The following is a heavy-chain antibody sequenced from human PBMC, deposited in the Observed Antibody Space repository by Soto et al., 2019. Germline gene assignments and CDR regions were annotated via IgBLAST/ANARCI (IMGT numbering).Heavy chain of an antibody. Sequence: GGSLRLSCAASGFTFSNYWMSWVRQAPGKGPEWVANIKFDGSVKQYVDSVRGRFTISRDNSRNSLFLQMNSLRAGDTAVYYCVKDGGYCSSTTCYSPRNHYFDSWGQGTLVTVSS. CDR2: IKFDGSVK. J-gene: IGHJ4*02. CDR3: VKDGGYCSSTTCYSPRNHYFDS. D-gene: IGHD2-2*01. CDR1: GFTFSNYW. V-gene: IGHV3-7*03.